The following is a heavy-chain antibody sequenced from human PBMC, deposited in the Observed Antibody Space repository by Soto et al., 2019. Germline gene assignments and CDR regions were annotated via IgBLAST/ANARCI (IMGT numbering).Heavy chain of an antibody. Sequence: GASVKVSCKASGYTFTSYYMHWVRQAPGQGLEWMGIINPSGGSTSYAQKFQGRVTMTADKSTSTAYMELRSLRFEDTAIYYCATSYGSGYRAFDYWGQGALVTV. D-gene: IGHD3-10*01. CDR1: GYTFTSYY. V-gene: IGHV1-46*01. J-gene: IGHJ4*02. CDR3: ATSYGSGYRAFDY. CDR2: INPSGGST.